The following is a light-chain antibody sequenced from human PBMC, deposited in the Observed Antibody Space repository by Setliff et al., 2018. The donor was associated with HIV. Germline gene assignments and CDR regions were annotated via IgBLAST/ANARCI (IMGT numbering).Light chain of an antibody. Sequence: SLTTACTGTSSDVGSYNYVSWYQQHPGKAPKLMISEVSNRPSGVSNRFSGSKSDNTASLTISGLQAEDEADYFCSSFTSTTTLVFGTGTKVTVL. CDR1: SSDVGSYNY. J-gene: IGLJ1*01. V-gene: IGLV2-14*01. CDR2: EVS. CDR3: SSFTSTTTLV.